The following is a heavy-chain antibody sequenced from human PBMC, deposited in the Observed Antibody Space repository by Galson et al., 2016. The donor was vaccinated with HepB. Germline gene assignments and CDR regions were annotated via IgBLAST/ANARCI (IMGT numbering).Heavy chain of an antibody. V-gene: IGHV3-30*18. CDR2: DSMDGRRK. CDR1: GFIFRGYG. CDR3: AKRHEYCPPVGCSVDY. J-gene: IGHJ4*02. Sequence: SLRLSCAGSGFIFRGYGMHWVRQAPGKGLEWVAADSMDGRRKFYADSVRGRFTISRDNSNNMLFLQMDSLRPDDTAVYYCAKRHEYCPPVGCSVDYWGQGTLVPVSS. D-gene: IGHD2/OR15-2a*01.